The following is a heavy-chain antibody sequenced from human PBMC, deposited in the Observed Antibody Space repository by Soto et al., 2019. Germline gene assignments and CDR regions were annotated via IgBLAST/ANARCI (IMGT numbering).Heavy chain of an antibody. CDR1: GGSIISGDYY. CDR3: PRYKRGYFISTGGYGRNWFAP. Sequence: PSETLSLTCTVPGGSIISGDYYWSWIRQPPGKGLEWIGYIYHSGSTYYNPSLKSRVTISVDRSKNQFSLKLSSVTAADTAVYYCPRYKRGYFISTGGYGRNWFAPWGRGTLVTVSS. D-gene: IGHD2-2*01. CDR2: IYHSGST. V-gene: IGHV4-30-2*01. J-gene: IGHJ5*02.